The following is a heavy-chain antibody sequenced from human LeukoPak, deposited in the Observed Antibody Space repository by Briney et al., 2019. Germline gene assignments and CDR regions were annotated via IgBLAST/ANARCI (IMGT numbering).Heavy chain of an antibody. CDR3: ARGGPLGDTNRFDF. D-gene: IGHD2-8*01. V-gene: IGHV3-30*04. Sequence: GGSLRLSCAASGFTFTAYAMHWVRQAPGKGLEWVALLAYDGTNEAYTNSVKGRFTISRDNSKNTVFLQMDNLRLDDTAVYYCARGGPLGDTNRFDFWGQGALVTVSS. J-gene: IGHJ4*02. CDR1: GFTFTAYA. CDR2: LAYDGTNE.